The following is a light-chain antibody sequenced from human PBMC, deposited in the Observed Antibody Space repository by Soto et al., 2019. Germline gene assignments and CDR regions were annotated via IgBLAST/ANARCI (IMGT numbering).Light chain of an antibody. V-gene: IGKV2-28*01. CDR1: HSLLQTNGYTY. Sequence: DIVLTQSPVYLPVTPGEPASISCRSSHSLLQTNGYTYSDWYLQKPGQSPQLLIYLTSIRASGVPDRFSGSGSGTEFTLKISKVEAEDVGVYYCMQSLQTPPWTFGPGTKVDIK. J-gene: IGKJ1*01. CDR2: LTS. CDR3: MQSLQTPPWT.